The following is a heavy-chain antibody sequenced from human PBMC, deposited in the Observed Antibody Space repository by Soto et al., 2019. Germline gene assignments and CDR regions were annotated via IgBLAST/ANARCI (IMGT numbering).Heavy chain of an antibody. V-gene: IGHV4-59*01. D-gene: IGHD2-2*01. J-gene: IGHJ6*02. Sequence: PSESLSLTCPVSGCSISSYYWSWIRQPPGKGLEWIGYIYYSGSTNYNPSLKSRVTISVDTSKNQFSLKLSSVTAADTAVYYCARDKPPPSSWAPYGMDVWGQGTTVTVS. CDR3: ARDKPPPSSWAPYGMDV. CDR2: IYYSGST. CDR1: GCSISSYY.